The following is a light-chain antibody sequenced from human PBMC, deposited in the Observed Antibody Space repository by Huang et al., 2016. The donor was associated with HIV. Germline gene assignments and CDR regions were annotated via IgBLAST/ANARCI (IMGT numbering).Light chain of an antibody. Sequence: EIVMTQSPATLSVSPGERATISCRASQSVSSNLAWYQQKPGQAPRLLIYGASTRATGIPARFSGSGSGAEFTLTISSLQSEDFAIYYCQQYNNWPPMYTFGQGTKLEIK. CDR3: QQYNNWPPMYT. V-gene: IGKV3-15*01. CDR1: QSVSSN. J-gene: IGKJ2*01. CDR2: GAS.